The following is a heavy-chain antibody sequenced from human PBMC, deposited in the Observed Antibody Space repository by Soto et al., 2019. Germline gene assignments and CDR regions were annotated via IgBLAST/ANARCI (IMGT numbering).Heavy chain of an antibody. V-gene: IGHV3-30-3*01. Sequence: GGSLRLSCAASGFTFSSYAMHWVRQAPGKGLEWVAVISYDGSNKYYADSVKGRFTISRDNSKNTLYLQMNSLRAEDTAVYYCAKLTAAWGQGTLVTVSS. CDR3: AKLTAA. D-gene: IGHD6-13*01. CDR1: GFTFSSYA. J-gene: IGHJ4*02. CDR2: ISYDGSNK.